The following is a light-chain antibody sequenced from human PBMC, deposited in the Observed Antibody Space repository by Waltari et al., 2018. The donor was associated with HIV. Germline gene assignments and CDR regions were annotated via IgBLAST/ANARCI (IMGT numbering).Light chain of an antibody. CDR3: QSYDSRQSGFWV. J-gene: IGLJ3*02. V-gene: IGLV1-40*01. Sequence: QSVLTQPPSVSGAPGQRVTISCTGSSPNIGAGYDVHWYQQLPGTAPKLPIYGTTNRPSGFSYRFSGSKSGTSAFLAITGLQAEDEADYYCQSYDSRQSGFWVFGGGTTLTVL. CDR2: GTT. CDR1: SPNIGAGYD.